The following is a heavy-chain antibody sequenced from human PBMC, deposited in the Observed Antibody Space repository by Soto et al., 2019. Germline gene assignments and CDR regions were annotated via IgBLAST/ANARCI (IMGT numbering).Heavy chain of an antibody. J-gene: IGHJ4*02. Sequence: EVQLLESGGGLVQPGGSLRLSCAASGFTFSSYAMSWVRQAPGKGLEWVSAISGSGGSTYYADDVKGRFTISRDNSKNTLYLQMNSLRAEDTAVYYCAKSHMVRGFIIWIFDYWGQGALVTVSS. V-gene: IGHV3-23*01. CDR3: AKSHMVRGFIIWIFDY. CDR2: ISGSGGST. D-gene: IGHD3-10*01. CDR1: GFTFSSYA.